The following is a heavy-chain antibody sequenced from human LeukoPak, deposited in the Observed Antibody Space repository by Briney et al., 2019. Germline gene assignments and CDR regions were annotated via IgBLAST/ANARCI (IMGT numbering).Heavy chain of an antibody. CDR2: MNPNSGNT. J-gene: IGHJ6*03. D-gene: IGHD6-19*01. V-gene: IGHV1-8*03. CDR3: ARTYSSGWDYYYYRDV. CDR1: GYTFTSYD. Sequence: GASVKVSCKASGYTFTSYDINWVRQATGQGLEWMGWMNPNSGNTGYAQKFQGRVTITRNTSISTAYMELSSLRSEDTAVYYCARTYSSGWDYYYYRDVWGKGTTVTVSS.